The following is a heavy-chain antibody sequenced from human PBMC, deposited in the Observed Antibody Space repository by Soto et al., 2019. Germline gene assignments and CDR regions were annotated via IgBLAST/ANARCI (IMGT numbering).Heavy chain of an antibody. V-gene: IGHV1-69*02. Sequence: QVQLVQSGAEVKRPGSSVKVSCKASGGTFSRYTITWVRQAPGQGLEWMGRITPILDITNHAQKFQGRVTITADKSTSTAYMELSSLRSEDTAVYYCASVSGSGTYDHNWFDPWGQGTLVTVSS. D-gene: IGHD3-10*01. CDR2: ITPILDIT. CDR3: ASVSGSGTYDHNWFDP. J-gene: IGHJ5*02. CDR1: GGTFSRYT.